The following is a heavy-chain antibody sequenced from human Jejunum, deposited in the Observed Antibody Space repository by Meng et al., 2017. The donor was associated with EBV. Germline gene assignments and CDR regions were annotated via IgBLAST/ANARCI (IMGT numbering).Heavy chain of an antibody. CDR1: GFSFSIYG. CDR3: AKSLFGGNTV. D-gene: IGHD4-23*01. CDR2: ISGNSITT. Sequence: EEPLVGSGGGLVQPGGSLRLSCASSGFSFSIYGMSWVRQAPGKGLECVSGISGNSITTSYADSVKGRFTISRDNSKNTVFLQMNSLRAEDTAIYYCAKSLFGGNTVWGQGTLVTVSS. J-gene: IGHJ4*02. V-gene: IGHV3-23*04.